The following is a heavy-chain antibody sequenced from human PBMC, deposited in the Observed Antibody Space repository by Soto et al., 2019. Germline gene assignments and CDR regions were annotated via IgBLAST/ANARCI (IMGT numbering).Heavy chain of an antibody. CDR2: IHPGDSDT. CDR1: GYSFNPFW. D-gene: IGHD3-22*01. J-gene: IGHJ3*02. V-gene: IGHV5-51*01. CDR3: ARLHHITGHYNDAFDI. Sequence: GESLKISCKGSGYSFNPFWIGWVRQMPGKGLEWMGIIHPGDSDTRYSPSFQGQVTITADKSISTAYLQWSSLKASDTDMYYCARLHHITGHYNDAFDIWGQGTMVTVSS.